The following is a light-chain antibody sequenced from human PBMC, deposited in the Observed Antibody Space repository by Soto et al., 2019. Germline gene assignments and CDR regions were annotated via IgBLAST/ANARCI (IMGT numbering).Light chain of an antibody. CDR1: SSDVGGYNY. CDR2: EVS. CDR3: SSYTSSSTLV. V-gene: IGLV2-14*01. J-gene: IGLJ2*01. Sequence: QSALTQPASVSGSPGQSITISCTGTSSDVGGYNYVSWYQQHPGKAPKLMIYEVSNRPSGVSNRFSGSKSGNTASLTISGLQDEDEDYYYCSSYTSSSTLVFGGGTKLTVL.